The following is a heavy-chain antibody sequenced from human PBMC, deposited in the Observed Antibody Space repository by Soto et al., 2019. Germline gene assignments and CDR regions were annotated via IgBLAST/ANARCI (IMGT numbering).Heavy chain of an antibody. CDR1: GYPFTDYF. V-gene: IGHV1-46*01. Sequence: QAQVVQSWAEVKKPGASVRVSCKTSGYPFTDYFIHWVRQAPGQGLEWMGIISLYHHSTSYAQKFQGRLTVTADTSTTTVYMDLSSLTSEDSAVYWCARELYSCGGDCPYYTDYWGQGTLVTVSS. CDR2: ISLYHHST. CDR3: ARELYSCGGDCPYYTDY. D-gene: IGHD2-21*02. J-gene: IGHJ4*02.